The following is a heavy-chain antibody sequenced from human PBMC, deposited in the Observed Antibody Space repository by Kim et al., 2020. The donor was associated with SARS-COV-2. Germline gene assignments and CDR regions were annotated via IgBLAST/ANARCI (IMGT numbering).Heavy chain of an antibody. CDR1: GYTFTAYY. CDR3: ARDREPSRGTFGDFHV. Sequence: ASVKVSCQASGYTFTAYYIHWLRQAPGQGLEWMGRIDPISCASDSAQKFQGRVTMTGDTSIRTAYMELLRLTSDDTALYYCARDREPSRGTFGDFHVWG. CDR2: IDPISCAS. V-gene: IGHV1-2*06. J-gene: IGHJ3*01. D-gene: IGHD6-19*01.